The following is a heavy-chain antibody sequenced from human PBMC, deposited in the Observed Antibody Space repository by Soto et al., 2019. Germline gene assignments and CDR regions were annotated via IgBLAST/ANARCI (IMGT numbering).Heavy chain of an antibody. CDR3: ARGGSESDY. V-gene: IGHV3-7*01. CDR1: GFTFSTYW. Sequence: EVQLVESGGGLVQPGGSLRLSCAASGFTFSTYWMTWVRQAPGKGLEWVANIKEDGSDKNYVDSVKGRFTIPRDNTKNSLYLQVNSLRVEDTALYYCARGGSESDYWGQGTLVIVSS. CDR2: IKEDGSDK. J-gene: IGHJ4*02.